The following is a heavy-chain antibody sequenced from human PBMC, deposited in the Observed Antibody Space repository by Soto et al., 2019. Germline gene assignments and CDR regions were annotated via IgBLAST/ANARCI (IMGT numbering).Heavy chain of an antibody. CDR2: IYYSGST. CDR3: ARDSGSGSYTAKYGMDV. J-gene: IGHJ6*02. CDR1: GGSISSGDYY. V-gene: IGHV4-30-4*01. Sequence: QVQLQESVPGLVKPSQTLSLTCTVSGGSISSGDYYWSWIRQPPGKGLEWIGYIYYSGSTYYNPSLKSRVTISVDTSKNQFSRKLSSVTAADTAVYYCARDSGSGSYTAKYGMDVWGQGTTVTVSS. D-gene: IGHD3-10*01.